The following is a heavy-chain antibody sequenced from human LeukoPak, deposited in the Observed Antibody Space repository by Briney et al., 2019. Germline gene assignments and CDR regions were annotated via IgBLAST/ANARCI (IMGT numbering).Heavy chain of an antibody. CDR2: ISYDGSNK. Sequence: GGSLRLSCAASGFTFSSYAMHWVRQAPGKGLEWVAVISYDGSNKYYADSVKGRFTISRDNSKNTLYLQMNSLRAEDTAVYYCAKDGGYGDYADRVDYWGQGTLVTVSS. CDR3: AKDGGYGDYADRVDY. J-gene: IGHJ4*02. D-gene: IGHD4-17*01. CDR1: GFTFSSYA. V-gene: IGHV3-30*07.